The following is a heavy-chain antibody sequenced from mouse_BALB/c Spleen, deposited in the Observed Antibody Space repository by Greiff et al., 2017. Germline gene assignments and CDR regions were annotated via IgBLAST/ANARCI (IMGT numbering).Heavy chain of an antibody. V-gene: IGHV3-6*02. CDR2: ISYDGSN. CDR3: ARDSTATYYFDY. D-gene: IGHD1-2*01. CDR1: GYSITSGYY. Sequence: EVQVVESGPGLVKPSQSLSLTCSVTGYSITSGYYWNWIRQFPGNKLEWMGYISYDGSNNYNPSLKNRISITRDTSKNQFFLKLNSVTTEDTATYYCARDSTATYYFDYWGQGTTLTVSS. J-gene: IGHJ2*01.